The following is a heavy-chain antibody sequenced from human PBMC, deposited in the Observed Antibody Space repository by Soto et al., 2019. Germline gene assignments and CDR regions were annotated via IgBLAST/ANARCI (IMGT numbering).Heavy chain of an antibody. CDR3: AKSRSGSYYSYYGMDV. V-gene: IGHV3-43D*03. CDR2: ISWDGGST. Sequence: GGSLRLSCAASGFTFDDYAMHWVRQAPGKGLEWVSLISWDGGSTYYADSVKGRFTISRDNSKNSLYLQMNSLRAEDTALYSCAKSRSGSYYSYYGMDVWGQGTTVSVSS. CDR1: GFTFDDYA. D-gene: IGHD1-26*01. J-gene: IGHJ6*01.